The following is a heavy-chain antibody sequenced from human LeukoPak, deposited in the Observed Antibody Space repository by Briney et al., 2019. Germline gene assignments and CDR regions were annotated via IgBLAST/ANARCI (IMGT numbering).Heavy chain of an antibody. J-gene: IGHJ4*02. CDR2: ISGSGGST. Sequence: SLRLSXAASGFTFSSYGMSWVRQAPGKGLEWVSAISGSGGSTYYADSVKGRFTISRDNSKNTLYLQMNNLRAEDTAVYYCAKDQGLYNDWGQGTLVTVSS. V-gene: IGHV3-23*01. CDR1: GFTFSSYG. D-gene: IGHD1-14*01. CDR3: AKDQGLYND.